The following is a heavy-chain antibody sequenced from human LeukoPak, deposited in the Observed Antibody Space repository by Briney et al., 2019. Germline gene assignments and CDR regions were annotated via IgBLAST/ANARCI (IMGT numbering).Heavy chain of an antibody. CDR3: AKVESSPQEWLVFMVGYFDY. CDR2: ISGSGGST. D-gene: IGHD3-3*01. CDR1: GFTFSSYG. V-gene: IGHV3-23*01. J-gene: IGHJ4*02. Sequence: GGSLRLSCAASGFTFSSYGMSWVRQAPGKGLEWVSAISGSGGSTYYADSVKGRFTISRDNSKNTLYLQMNSLRAEDTAVYYCAKVESSPQEWLVFMVGYFDYWGQGTLVTVSS.